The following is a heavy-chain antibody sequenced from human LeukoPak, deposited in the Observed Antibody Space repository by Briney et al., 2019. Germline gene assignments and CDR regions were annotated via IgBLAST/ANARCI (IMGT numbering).Heavy chain of an antibody. CDR1: GYTFTGYY. CDR3: ARVPRTYYDSSGFGAFDI. D-gene: IGHD3-22*01. CDR2: INPNSGGT. V-gene: IGHV1-2*02. J-gene: IGHJ3*02. Sequence: ASVKVSCKASGYTFTGYYMHWVRQAPGQGLEWMGWINPNSGGTNYAQKFQGRVTMTRDTSISTAYMELSRLRSDDTAVYYCARVPRTYYDSSGFGAFDIWGQGTMVTVSS.